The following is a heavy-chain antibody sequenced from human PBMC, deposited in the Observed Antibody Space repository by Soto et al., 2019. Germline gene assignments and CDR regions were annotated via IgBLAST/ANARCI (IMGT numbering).Heavy chain of an antibody. CDR1: GYTFTGYY. V-gene: IGHV1-2*02. Sequence: SVKVSCTASGYTFTGYYMHWVRQAPGQGLEWMGWINPNSGGTNYAQKFQGRVTMTRDTSISTAYMELSRLRSDDTAVYYCARAKLRFLEWLPRLEYYGMDVWGQGTTVTVS. J-gene: IGHJ6*02. CDR3: ARAKLRFLEWLPRLEYYGMDV. D-gene: IGHD3-3*01. CDR2: INPNSGGT.